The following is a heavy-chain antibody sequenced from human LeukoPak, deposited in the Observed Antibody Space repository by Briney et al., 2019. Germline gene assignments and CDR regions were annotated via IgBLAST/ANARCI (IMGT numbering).Heavy chain of an antibody. CDR3: ARFHSSGWTLGY. CDR1: GDSVSNNGAA. J-gene: IGHJ4*02. CDR2: TFYRSKWYN. Sequence: SQTVSLTCVISGDSVSNNGAAWNWIRQSPSRGLEWLGRTFYRSKWYNDYAVSVKSRITVNPDTSKNQFSLQLNSVTPEDTAVYYCARFHSSGWTLGYWGQGTLVTVSS. V-gene: IGHV6-1*01. D-gene: IGHD6-19*01.